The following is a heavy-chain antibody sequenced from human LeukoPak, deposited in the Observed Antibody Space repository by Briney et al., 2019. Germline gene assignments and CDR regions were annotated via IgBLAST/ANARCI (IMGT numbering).Heavy chain of an antibody. J-gene: IGHJ4*02. CDR3: ARAGGGDGYNYVY. D-gene: IGHD5-24*01. CDR2: INPSGGTT. CDR1: GYTFTRYY. V-gene: IGHV1-46*01. Sequence: WASVKVSCKASGYTFTRYYIHWVRQAPGQGLEWMGIINPSGGTTNYAQKFQGRVTMTSDTSTSTVYMELSSLRFEDTAVYYCARAGGGDGYNYVYWGQGILVTVSS.